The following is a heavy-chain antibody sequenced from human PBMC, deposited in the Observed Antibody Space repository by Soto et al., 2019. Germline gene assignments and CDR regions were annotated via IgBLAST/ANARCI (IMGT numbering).Heavy chain of an antibody. Sequence: GASVKVSCKASGGTFSSYAISWVRQAPGQGLEWMGGIIPIFGTANYAQKFQGRVTITADESTSTAYMELSSLRSEDTAVYYCARVQDTAMVNYYYYGMDVWGQGTTVTVS. D-gene: IGHD5-18*01. CDR3: ARVQDTAMVNYYYYGMDV. CDR2: IIPIFGTA. CDR1: GGTFSSYA. J-gene: IGHJ6*02. V-gene: IGHV1-69*13.